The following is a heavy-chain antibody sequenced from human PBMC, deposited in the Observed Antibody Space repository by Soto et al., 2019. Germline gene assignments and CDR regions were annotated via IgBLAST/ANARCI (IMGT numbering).Heavy chain of an antibody. J-gene: IGHJ5*02. D-gene: IGHD4-17*01. V-gene: IGHV1-69*13. CDR1: GGTFSSYA. Sequence: ASVKVSCKASGGTFSSYAISWVRQAPGQGLEWMGGIIPIFGTANYAQKFQGRVTITADESTSTAYMELSSLRSGDTAVYYCARGGYYGDYSNWFDPWGQGTLVTVSS. CDR3: ARGGYYGDYSNWFDP. CDR2: IIPIFGTA.